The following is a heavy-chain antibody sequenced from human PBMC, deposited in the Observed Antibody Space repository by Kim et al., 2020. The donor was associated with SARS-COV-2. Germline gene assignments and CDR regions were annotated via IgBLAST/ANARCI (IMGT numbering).Heavy chain of an antibody. CDR3: ARGGSGYCSSTSCYLEAVAFDY. V-gene: IGHV1-3*01. CDR1: GYTFTSYA. D-gene: IGHD2-2*01. Sequence: ASVKVSCKASGYTFTSYAMHWVRQAPGQRLEWMGWINAGNGNTKYSQKFQGRVTITRDTSASTAYMELSSLRSEDTAVYYCARGGSGYCSSTSCYLEAVAFDYWGQGTLVTVSS. CDR2: INAGNGNT. J-gene: IGHJ4*02.